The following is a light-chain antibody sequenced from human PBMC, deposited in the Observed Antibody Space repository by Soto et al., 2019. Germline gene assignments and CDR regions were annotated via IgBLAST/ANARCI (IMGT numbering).Light chain of an antibody. J-gene: IGKJ5*01. CDR3: QQSYTTPTT. CDR1: QSIGNS. Sequence: IQMTQSPSSLSASVGDRVTITCRASQSIGNSLTWYQQKPGKAPKLLIYGSSTLQGGVPSRFSGSGSGTDFALTISSLQPEDFATYYCQQSYTTPTTFGQGTRLDIK. V-gene: IGKV1-39*01. CDR2: GSS.